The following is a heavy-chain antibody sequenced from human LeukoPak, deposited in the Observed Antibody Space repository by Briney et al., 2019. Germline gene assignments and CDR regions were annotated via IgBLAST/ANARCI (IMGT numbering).Heavy chain of an antibody. CDR2: IRSSGTTM. CDR1: GFTFSNYE. CDR3: ARTRYYDSSGYYFDDAFDI. J-gene: IGHJ3*02. Sequence: GGSLRLSCAASGFTFSNYEMNWVRLAPGKALEWISYIRSSGTTMYYADSVKGRFTISRDNAKNSLYLQMNSLRAEDTAVYYCARTRYYDSSGYYFDDAFDIWGQGTMVIVSS. D-gene: IGHD3-22*01. V-gene: IGHV3-48*03.